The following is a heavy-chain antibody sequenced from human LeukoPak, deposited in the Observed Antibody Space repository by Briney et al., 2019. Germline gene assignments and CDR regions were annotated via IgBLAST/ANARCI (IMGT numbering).Heavy chain of an antibody. Sequence: GASVKVSCKASGYTFADYYIHWVRQAPGQGLEWVGWMNPNSGDTNYARSFQGRVTMTRDTSISTAYMELSRLRFDDTAVYYCASQGLPAFDIWGQGTMVTVSS. V-gene: IGHV1-2*02. CDR1: GYTFADYY. CDR3: ASQGLPAFDI. CDR2: MNPNSGDT. J-gene: IGHJ3*02. D-gene: IGHD6-25*01.